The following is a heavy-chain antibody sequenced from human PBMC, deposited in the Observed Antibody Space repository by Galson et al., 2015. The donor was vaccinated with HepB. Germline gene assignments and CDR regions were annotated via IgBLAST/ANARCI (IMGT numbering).Heavy chain of an antibody. CDR2: ISGSGGST. D-gene: IGHD3-10*01. Sequence: SLRLSCAASGFTFSSYAMSWVRQAPGKGLEWVSAISGSGGSTYYADSVKGRFTISRDNSKNTLYLQMNSLRAEDAAVYYCAKSYKPHGPTLSLPGEDYWGQGTLVTVSS. J-gene: IGHJ4*02. V-gene: IGHV3-23*01. CDR3: AKSYKPHGPTLSLPGEDY. CDR1: GFTFSSYA.